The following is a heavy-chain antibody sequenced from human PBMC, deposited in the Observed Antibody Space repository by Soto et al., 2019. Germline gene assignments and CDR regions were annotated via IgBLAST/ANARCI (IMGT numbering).Heavy chain of an antibody. V-gene: IGHV3-74*01. D-gene: IGHD1-26*01. Sequence: PGGSLRLSCAASGFTFSSYWMHWVRQAPGKGLVWVSRINSDGSSTSYADSVKSRFTISRDNAKNTLYLQMNSLRAEDTAVYYCARGGFGGSYLKYWGQGTLVTVSS. CDR1: GFTFSSYW. CDR3: ARGGFGGSYLKY. CDR2: INSDGSST. J-gene: IGHJ4*02.